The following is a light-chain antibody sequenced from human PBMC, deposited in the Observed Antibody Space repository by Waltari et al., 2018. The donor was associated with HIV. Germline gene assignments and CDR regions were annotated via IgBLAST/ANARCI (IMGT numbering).Light chain of an antibody. J-gene: IGLJ2*01. Sequence: SYELTQPPSVSVSPGQTALITCSGDKLGDKYASWYQQRPGQSPVLVIYEDVKRPSGIPERFSGSNSGNTATLTISGTQAMDESDYYCQAWDSHNVIFGGGTKLTVL. CDR1: KLGDKY. V-gene: IGLV3-1*01. CDR2: EDV. CDR3: QAWDSHNVI.